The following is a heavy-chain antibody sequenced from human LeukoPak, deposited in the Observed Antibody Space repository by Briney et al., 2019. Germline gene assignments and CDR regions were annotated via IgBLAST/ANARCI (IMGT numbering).Heavy chain of an antibody. V-gene: IGHV3-30*18. D-gene: IGHD5/OR15-5a*01. J-gene: IGHJ4*02. CDR2: ISYDGSNK. CDR3: AKDFRPFLRSNLLDY. CDR1: GFTFRRYG. Sequence: RSLRLSWGASGFTFRRYGMHWVRQAPGKGVEWGGGISYDGSNKYYADSVKGRFTISRDNSKNTLYLQMNSLRAEDTAVYYCAKDFRPFLRSNLLDYWGQGTLVTVSS.